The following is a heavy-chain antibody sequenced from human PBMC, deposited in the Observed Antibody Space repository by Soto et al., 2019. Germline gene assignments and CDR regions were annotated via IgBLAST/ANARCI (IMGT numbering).Heavy chain of an antibody. CDR3: ARGPHFYSSGWYGSPLDY. J-gene: IGHJ4*02. CDR2: IYTNGST. D-gene: IGHD6-19*01. CDR1: GGSISYYY. V-gene: IGHV4-4*07. Sequence: PSETLSLPCPVSGGSISYYYWSWIRQPAGKELEWIGRIYTNGSTNYNPSLKSRVTMSLDMSRNQFSLKLNSVTAADTAVYYCARGPHFYSSGWYGSPLDYWGQGTLVTVSS.